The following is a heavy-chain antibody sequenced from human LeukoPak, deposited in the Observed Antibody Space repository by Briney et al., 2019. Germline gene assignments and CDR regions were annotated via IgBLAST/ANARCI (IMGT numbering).Heavy chain of an antibody. V-gene: IGHV3-21*01. J-gene: IGHJ4*02. CDR1: GFTFSNYN. CDR2: ISSSNNYI. Sequence: PGGSLRLSCAASGFTFSNYNMNWVRQAPGKGLEWVSSISSSNNYIYYADSVKGRFTISRDNAKNSLYLQMNSLRAEDTAVYYCARRSPNHYFDYWGQGTADTVSS. CDR3: ARRSPNHYFDY.